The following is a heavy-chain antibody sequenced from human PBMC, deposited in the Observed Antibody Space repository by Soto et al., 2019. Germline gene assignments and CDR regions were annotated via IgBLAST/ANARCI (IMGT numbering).Heavy chain of an antibody. CDR2: INPSGGST. CDR1: GYTFTSYY. D-gene: IGHD1-26*01. Sequence: ASVKVSCKASGYTFTSYYMHWVRQAPGQGLEWMGIINPSGGSTSYAQKFQGRVTMTRDTSTSTVYMELSSLRSEDTAVYYCARDLSGSYPSLDFDYWGQGTLITVSS. V-gene: IGHV1-46*01. J-gene: IGHJ4*02. CDR3: ARDLSGSYPSLDFDY.